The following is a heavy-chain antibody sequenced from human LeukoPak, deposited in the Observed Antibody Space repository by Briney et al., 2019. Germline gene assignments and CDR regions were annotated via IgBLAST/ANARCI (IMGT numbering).Heavy chain of an antibody. D-gene: IGHD1-1*01. CDR3: ARGPINNWNDVEDAFDI. Sequence: SETLSLTCTVSGGSISSYYWSWIRQPAGKGLEWIGRIYTSGSTNYNPSLKSRVTISVDTSKNQFSLKLSSVTAADTAVYYCARGPINNWNDVEDAFDIWGQGTMVTVSS. CDR1: GGSISSYY. CDR2: IYTSGST. J-gene: IGHJ3*02. V-gene: IGHV4-4*07.